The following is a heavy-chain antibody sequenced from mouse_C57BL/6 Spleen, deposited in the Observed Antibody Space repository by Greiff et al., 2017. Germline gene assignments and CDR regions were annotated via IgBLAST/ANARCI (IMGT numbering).Heavy chain of an antibody. Sequence: VQLQQSGTELVKPGASVKLSCKASGYTFTSYWMHWVKQRPGQGLEWIGNINPSNGGTNYNEKFKSKATLTVDKSSSTAYMQHSSLTSEDSAVYYCARVNDGASYAMDYWGQGTSVTVSS. CDR2: INPSNGGT. CDR1: GYTFTSYW. D-gene: IGHD2-3*01. CDR3: ARVNDGASYAMDY. J-gene: IGHJ4*01. V-gene: IGHV1-53*01.